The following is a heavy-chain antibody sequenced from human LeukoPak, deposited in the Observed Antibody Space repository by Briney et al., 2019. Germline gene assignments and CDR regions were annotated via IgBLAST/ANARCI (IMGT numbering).Heavy chain of an antibody. Sequence: GGSLRLSCAASGFTFRTYAMHWVRQAPGKGLEWVSVISYDGSDQFYVESVRGRFTISRDNSENTLYLQMKSLRPEDTAVYYCAKVMDSRQLLFDALDIWGPGTLVTVS. CDR2: ISYDGSDQ. D-gene: IGHD1-26*01. CDR3: AKVMDSRQLLFDALDI. V-gene: IGHV3-30*18. J-gene: IGHJ3*02. CDR1: GFTFRTYA.